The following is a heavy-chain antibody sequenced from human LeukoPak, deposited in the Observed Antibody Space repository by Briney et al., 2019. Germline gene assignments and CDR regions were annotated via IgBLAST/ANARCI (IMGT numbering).Heavy chain of an antibody. Sequence: QAGGSLRLSCAASGFTFSSYSMNWVRQAPGKGLEWVAKIKQGGSEKYYVDSVKGRFTISRDNAKNSLYLQMNSLGAEDTAVYYCARRGTSSSWAHFDYWGQGTLVTVSS. V-gene: IGHV3-7*05. J-gene: IGHJ4*02. CDR3: ARRGTSSSWAHFDY. CDR1: GFTFSSYS. D-gene: IGHD6-13*01. CDR2: IKQGGSEK.